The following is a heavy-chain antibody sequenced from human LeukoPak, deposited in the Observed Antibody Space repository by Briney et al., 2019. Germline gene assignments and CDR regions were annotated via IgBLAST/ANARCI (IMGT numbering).Heavy chain of an antibody. D-gene: IGHD3-10*01. CDR2: LSFDGTIT. CDR1: GFTFSSYA. Sequence: GGSLRLSCATSGFTFSSYALHWVRQAPGKGLEWVAVLSFDGTITYYADSVKGRFTISRDNSKNTLYLQLNSLRAEDTAVYYCARDSTYYYDSGSSGPHYFGYWGQGTLVTVSS. J-gene: IGHJ4*02. V-gene: IGHV3-30*04. CDR3: ARDSTYYYDSGSSGPHYFGY.